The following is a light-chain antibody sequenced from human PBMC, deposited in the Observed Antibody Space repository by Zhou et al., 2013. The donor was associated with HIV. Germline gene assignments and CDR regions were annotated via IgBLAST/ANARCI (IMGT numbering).Light chain of an antibody. Sequence: EVVMTQSPLSLSVTLGQPASISCRSSQSLVSSDGNTYLNWLHQRPGQSPRRLIYKVSNRDSGVPDRFSGSGSGTDFTLEISRVEAEDVGVYYCMQGTRWPPYTFGQGTKLEIK. CDR1: QSLVSSDGNTY. V-gene: IGKV2-30*01. CDR2: KVS. J-gene: IGKJ2*01. CDR3: MQGTRWPPYT.